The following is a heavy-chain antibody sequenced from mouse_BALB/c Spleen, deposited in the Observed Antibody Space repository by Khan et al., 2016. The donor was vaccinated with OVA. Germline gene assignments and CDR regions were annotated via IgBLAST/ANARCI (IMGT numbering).Heavy chain of an antibody. V-gene: IGHV2-9*02. Sequence: QVQLKESGPGLVAPSQSLSITCTVSGFSLTSYGVHWVRQPPGKGLEWLGVIWAGGSTNYNSALMSRLSISKDNSKSQVFVKMNSLQTDDTAMYYCARCCGGYYYTVDYWGQGTSVTVSS. J-gene: IGHJ4*01. CDR2: IWAGGST. CDR3: ARCCGGYYYTVDY. CDR1: GFSLTSYG. D-gene: IGHD1-1*02.